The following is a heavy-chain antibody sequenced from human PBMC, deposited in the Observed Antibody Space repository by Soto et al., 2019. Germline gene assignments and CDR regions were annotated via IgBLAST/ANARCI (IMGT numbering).Heavy chain of an antibody. Sequence: GGSLRLSCAASGFTFENYAMHWVRQAPGKGLEWVSGISWESGIIGYADSVKGRFTISRDNAKNFLYLQMDSLRAEDTALYYCAKDNTGWSGSPLDYWGQGTLVTVSS. J-gene: IGHJ4*02. CDR3: AKDNTGWSGSPLDY. CDR2: ISWESGII. D-gene: IGHD6-19*01. CDR1: GFTFENYA. V-gene: IGHV3-9*01.